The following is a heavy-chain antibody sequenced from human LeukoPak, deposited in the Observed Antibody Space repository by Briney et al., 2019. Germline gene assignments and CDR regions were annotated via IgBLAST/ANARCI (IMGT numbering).Heavy chain of an antibody. D-gene: IGHD3-22*01. J-gene: IGHJ4*02. Sequence: GGSLRLSCAASGFPFSTYTMTWVRQAPGEGLEWVSSITSGSSYIYYADSVKGRFTISRDNAKNSLYLQMNSLRAEDTAVYYCGRQMGYYYDSSIGGIDYWGQGTLVTVSS. V-gene: IGHV3-21*01. CDR1: GFPFSTYT. CDR2: ITSGSSYI. CDR3: GRQMGYYYDSSIGGIDY.